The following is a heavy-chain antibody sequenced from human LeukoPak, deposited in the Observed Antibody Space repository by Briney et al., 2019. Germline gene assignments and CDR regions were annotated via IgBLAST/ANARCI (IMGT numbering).Heavy chain of an antibody. V-gene: IGHV4-4*07. D-gene: IGHD3-3*01. J-gene: IGHJ2*01. CDR2: VYTSGSP. Sequence: KSSETLSLTCTISSGSIDRSYWNWIRQSAGRGLEWIGRVYTSGSPNYNPFLKERVTVSLDTSRKQFSLNLTSLTAADTALYFRARAPRVRDFYFDLWGRGALVTVS. CDR3: ARAPRVRDFYFDL. CDR1: SGSIDRSY.